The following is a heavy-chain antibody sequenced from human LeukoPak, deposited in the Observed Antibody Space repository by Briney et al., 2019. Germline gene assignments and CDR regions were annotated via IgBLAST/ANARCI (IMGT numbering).Heavy chain of an antibody. J-gene: IGHJ4*02. Sequence: SETLSLTCTVSGGSISSSSYYWGWIRQPPGKGLEWIGSIYYSGSTYYNPSLTSRVTISVDTSKNQFSLKLSSVTAADTAVYYCARVRYDSSGPYPDYWGQGTLVTVSS. D-gene: IGHD3-22*01. CDR1: GGSISSSSYY. CDR2: IYYSGST. CDR3: ARVRYDSSGPYPDY. V-gene: IGHV4-39*01.